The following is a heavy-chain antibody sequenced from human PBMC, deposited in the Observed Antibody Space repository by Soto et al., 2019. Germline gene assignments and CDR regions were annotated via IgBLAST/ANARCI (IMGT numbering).Heavy chain of an antibody. D-gene: IGHD3-3*01. J-gene: IGHJ6*02. CDR3: ARAADFGSGYYRVRNYYYYGMDV. V-gene: IGHV3-21*01. CDR2: ISSSSSYI. CDR1: GLTFSSYS. Sequence: PGGSLRLSCAASGLTFSSYSMNWVRQAPGKGLEWVSSISSSSSYIYYADSVKGRFTISRDNAKNSLYLQMNSLRAEDTAVYYCARAADFGSGYYRVRNYYYYGMDVWGQGTTVTVSS.